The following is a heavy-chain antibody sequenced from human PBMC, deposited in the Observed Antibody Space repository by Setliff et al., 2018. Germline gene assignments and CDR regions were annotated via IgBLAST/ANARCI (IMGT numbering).Heavy chain of an antibody. CDR3: ARQATDY. J-gene: IGHJ4*02. Sequence: GGSLRLSCAASGFTFTNYAMTWVRQAPGKGLQWVSVISGSGGSTYYADSVKGRFTISRDNSKNTLYLQMNSLRAEDTALYYCARQATDYWGQGTLVTVSS. CDR1: GFTFTNYA. V-gene: IGHV3-23*01. CDR2: ISGSGGST.